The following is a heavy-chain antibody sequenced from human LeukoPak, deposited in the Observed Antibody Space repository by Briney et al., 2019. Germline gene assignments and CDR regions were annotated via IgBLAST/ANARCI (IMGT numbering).Heavy chain of an antibody. V-gene: IGHV4-4*07. CDR3: SRDSDYDSSLYFDD. D-gene: IGHD3-22*01. Sequence: PSETLSLTCTVSGGSISSYYWSWIRQPAGKGLQWIGRIYTSGSTNYNPSLKSRVTISVDKSKNQFSLKLSSVTAADTAVYYCSRDSDYDSSLYFDDWGQGTLVTVSS. CDR1: GGSISSYY. CDR2: IYTSGST. J-gene: IGHJ4*02.